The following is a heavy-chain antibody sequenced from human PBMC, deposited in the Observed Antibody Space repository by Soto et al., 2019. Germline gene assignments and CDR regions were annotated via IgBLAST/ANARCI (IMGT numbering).Heavy chain of an antibody. Sequence: SETLSLTCTVSGGSISSYYWSWIRQPPGKGLEWIGYIYYSGSTNYNPSLKSRVTISVDTSKNQFSLRLSSVTAADTAVYYCARLYGLDAFDIWGQGTMVTVS. J-gene: IGHJ3*02. V-gene: IGHV4-59*08. CDR3: ARLYGLDAFDI. D-gene: IGHD3-16*02. CDR2: IYYSGST. CDR1: GGSISSYY.